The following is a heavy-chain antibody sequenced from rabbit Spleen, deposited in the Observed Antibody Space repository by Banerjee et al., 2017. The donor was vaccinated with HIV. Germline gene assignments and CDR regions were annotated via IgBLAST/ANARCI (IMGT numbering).Heavy chain of an antibody. V-gene: IGHV1S40*01. D-gene: IGHD8-1*01. CDR3: ARDTGSSFSTYGMDL. Sequence: LVEYGGDLVQPGASLTLTCTASGFDFSNYNFMCWVRQAPGKGLEWIACIDTGSRDFTYYASWAKGRFTISKTSSTTVTLQMTSLTVADTATYFCARDTGSSFSTYGMDLWGPGTL. J-gene: IGHJ6*01. CDR2: IDTGSRDFT. CDR1: GFDFSNYNF.